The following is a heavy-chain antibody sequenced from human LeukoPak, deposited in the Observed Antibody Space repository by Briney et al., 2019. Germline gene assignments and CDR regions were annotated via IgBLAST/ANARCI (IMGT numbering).Heavy chain of an antibody. D-gene: IGHD4-17*01. CDR2: IYYSGNT. V-gene: IGHV4-39*07. J-gene: IGHJ4*02. CDR3: ARLSTVTTSFDY. Sequence: PSETLSLTCTVSGGSISSSSYYWGWIRQPPGKGLEWIGSIYYSGNTYYNPSLKSRVTMSVDTSKNQLSLKLSSVTAADTAVYYCARLSTVTTSFDYWGQGTLVTVSS. CDR1: GGSISSSSYY.